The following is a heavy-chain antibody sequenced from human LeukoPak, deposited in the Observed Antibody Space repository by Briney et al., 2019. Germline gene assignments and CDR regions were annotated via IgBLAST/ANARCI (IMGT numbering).Heavy chain of an antibody. CDR1: GYTFTGYY. J-gene: IGHJ3*02. Sequence: ASVKVSCEASGYTFTGYYMHWVRQAPGQGLEWMGRINPNSGGTNYAKKFQGRVTMTRDTSISTAYMELSRLRSDDTAVYYCARGGDYDAFDIWGQGTMVTVSS. CDR2: INPNSGGT. CDR3: ARGGDYDAFDI. V-gene: IGHV1-2*06. D-gene: IGHD4-17*01.